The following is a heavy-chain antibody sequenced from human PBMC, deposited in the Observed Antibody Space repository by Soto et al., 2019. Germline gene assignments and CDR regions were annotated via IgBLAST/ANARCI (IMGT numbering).Heavy chain of an antibody. V-gene: IGHV1-69*13. CDR2: IIPIFGTA. D-gene: IGHD5-18*01. CDR3: ARDSGYSYGPPFDY. CDR1: GYTLTELS. Sequence: ASVKVSCKVSGYTLTELSMHWVRQAPGKGLEWMGGIIPIFGTANYAQKFQGRVTITADESTSTAYMELSSLRSEDTAVYYCARDSGYSYGPPFDYWGQGTLVTVSS. J-gene: IGHJ4*02.